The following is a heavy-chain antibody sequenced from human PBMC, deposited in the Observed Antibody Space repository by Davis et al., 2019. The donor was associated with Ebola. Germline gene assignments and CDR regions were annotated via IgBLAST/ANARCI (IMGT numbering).Heavy chain of an antibody. CDR3: AKDTSNVWFDV. CDR1: GFTFSSYV. Sequence: GESLKISCAASGFTFSSYVMSWVRRAPGKGLEWVSTLGLSADTYYADSVKGRFTISRDNSKNTLHLQMNSLRVEDTAIYYCAKDTSNVWFDVWGQGTMDTVSS. V-gene: IGHV3-23*01. D-gene: IGHD6-19*01. CDR2: LGLSADT. J-gene: IGHJ3*01.